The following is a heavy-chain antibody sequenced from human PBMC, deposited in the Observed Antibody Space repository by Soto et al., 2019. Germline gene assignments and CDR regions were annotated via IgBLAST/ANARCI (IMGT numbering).Heavy chain of an antibody. CDR2: INPSGGGT. Sequence: QVQLVQSGAEVKKPGASVKVSCKASGYTFTDYYVHWVRQAPGQGFEWLGWINPSGGGTNTAQKFQDRVTMTRDSSISTAYMELSSLRSDDTAVYYCARSQWQLQSATDYWGQGTLVSVSS. J-gene: IGHJ4*02. CDR1: GYTFTDYY. D-gene: IGHD6-19*01. CDR3: ARSQWQLQSATDY. V-gene: IGHV1-2*02.